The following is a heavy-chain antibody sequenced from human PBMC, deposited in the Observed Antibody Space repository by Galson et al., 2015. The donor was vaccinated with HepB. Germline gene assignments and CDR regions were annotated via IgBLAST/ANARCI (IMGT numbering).Heavy chain of an antibody. Sequence: SVKVSCKASGGTFSSYAISWVRQAPGQGLEWMGGIIPIFGIANYAQKFQGRVTITADESTSTAYMELRSLRSDDTAVYYCARDLTIFGKYNWFDPWGQGTLVTVSS. D-gene: IGHD3-3*01. V-gene: IGHV1-69*13. CDR2: IIPIFGIA. CDR1: GGTFSSYA. J-gene: IGHJ5*02. CDR3: ARDLTIFGKYNWFDP.